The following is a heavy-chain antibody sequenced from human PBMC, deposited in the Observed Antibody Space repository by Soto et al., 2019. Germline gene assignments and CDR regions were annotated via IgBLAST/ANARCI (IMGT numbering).Heavy chain of an antibody. CDR2: ISSSSSYI. CDR1: GFTFSGYS. D-gene: IGHD6-6*01. Sequence: PGGSLRLSSAASGFTFSGYSMNWVRQAPGQGLEWVSSISSSSSYIYYADSVKGRFTISRDNAKNSLYLQMNSLRAEDTAVYYCARGEYSSSLRLSWVTKYYYYYGMDVWGQGTTVTVSS. J-gene: IGHJ6*02. CDR3: ARGEYSSSLRLSWVTKYYYYYGMDV. V-gene: IGHV3-21*01.